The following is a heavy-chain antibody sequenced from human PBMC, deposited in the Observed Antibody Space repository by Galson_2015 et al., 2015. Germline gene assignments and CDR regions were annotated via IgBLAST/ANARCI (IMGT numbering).Heavy chain of an antibody. CDR1: GFTFSSYS. V-gene: IGHV3-21*01. D-gene: IGHD5-12*01. J-gene: IGHJ4*02. CDR3: ARDLASGYDYGVY. CDR2: ISSSSSYI. Sequence: PLRLSCAASGFTFSSYSMNWVRQAPGKGLEWDSSISSSSSYIYYADSVKGRFTISRNNAKNSLYLQMNSLRAEDTAVFYCARDLASGYDYGVYCGQGTLAPASS.